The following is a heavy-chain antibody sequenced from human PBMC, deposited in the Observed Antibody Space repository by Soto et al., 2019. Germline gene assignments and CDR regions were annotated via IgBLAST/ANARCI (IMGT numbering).Heavy chain of an antibody. CDR1: GYTFTSYY. Sequence: GASVKVSCKASGYTFTSYYMHWVRQAPGQGLEWMGIINPSGGSTSYAQKFQGRVTMTRDTSTSTVYMELSSLRSEDTAVYYCAREKSGADIVVVPAAYDAFDIWGQGTMVTVSS. CDR3: AREKSGADIVVVPAAYDAFDI. V-gene: IGHV1-46*01. J-gene: IGHJ3*02. CDR2: INPSGGST. D-gene: IGHD2-2*01.